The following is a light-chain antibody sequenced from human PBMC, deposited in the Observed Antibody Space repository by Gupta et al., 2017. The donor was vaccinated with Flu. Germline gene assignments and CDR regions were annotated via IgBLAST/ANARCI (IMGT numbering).Light chain of an antibody. CDR2: KAS. V-gene: IGKV1-5*03. Sequence: DIQMTQSPSTLSASVGDRVTITCRANQSISSWLAWYQQKPGKAPNLLIYKASSLQSGVPSRFSGSGSGTEFTLTISSLQPSDFATYYCQQDDSYPWTFGRGTKVEIK. J-gene: IGKJ1*01. CDR3: QQDDSYPWT. CDR1: QSISSW.